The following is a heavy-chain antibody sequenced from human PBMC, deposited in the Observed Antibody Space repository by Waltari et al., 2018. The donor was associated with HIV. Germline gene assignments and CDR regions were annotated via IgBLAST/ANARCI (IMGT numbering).Heavy chain of an antibody. Sequence: QVQLQESGPGLLKPSETLSLTCTVSNASINGTYWNWIRQPPGKGLEWIGYVYYGGGPSYNPSLHNRVNISQDTSKNHVSLKLTSVTAADTAGYYCARNWRMSTRPHYFYGMDVWGQGTTVTVSS. D-gene: IGHD6-6*01. CDR2: VYYGGGP. CDR1: NASINGTY. J-gene: IGHJ6*02. CDR3: ARNWRMSTRPHYFYGMDV. V-gene: IGHV4-59*01.